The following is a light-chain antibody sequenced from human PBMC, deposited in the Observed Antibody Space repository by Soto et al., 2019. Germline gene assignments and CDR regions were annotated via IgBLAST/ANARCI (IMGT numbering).Light chain of an antibody. Sequence: QSVLTQPPSVSGAPGQRVTISCTGSSSNIGAGYDVLWYQQLPGTAPKLLIYGNSNRTSGVPDRFSGSKSGTSASLAITGLQAEDEADYSCQSYDSSLSGFYVFGTGTKVTVL. CDR3: QSYDSSLSGFYV. CDR2: GNS. J-gene: IGLJ1*01. V-gene: IGLV1-40*01. CDR1: SSNIGAGYD.